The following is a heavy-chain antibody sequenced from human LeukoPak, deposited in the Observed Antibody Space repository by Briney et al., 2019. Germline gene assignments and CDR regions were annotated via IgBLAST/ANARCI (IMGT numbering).Heavy chain of an antibody. CDR3: ARHTYRLLWLSGLDP. J-gene: IGHJ5*02. CDR2: IYYSGST. Sequence: WESLSLTCTVSGGSSSSSRYYWGWLRQPTGKGLEWIGSIYYSGSTYINWTLKSRVITYVETSKHEFSLKLSSVTAADRAVYLCARHTYRLLWLSGLDPWGQRALVTVS. D-gene: IGHD2-2*01. V-gene: IGHV4-39*01. CDR1: GGSSSSSRYY.